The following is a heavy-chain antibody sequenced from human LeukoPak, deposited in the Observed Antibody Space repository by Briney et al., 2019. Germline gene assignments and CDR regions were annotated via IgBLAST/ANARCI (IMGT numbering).Heavy chain of an antibody. CDR2: IYYSGST. CDR1: GGSLRGYY. CDR3: ARGGDYCNSFDP. Sequence: SETLSLTCSVSGGSLRGYYWNWIRQPPGKGLEWIGYIYYSGSTNYNPSLKSRVTISVDKSKRQLSLNLTSVTAADTAVYYCARGGDYCNSFDPWGQGTLVSVSS. V-gene: IGHV4-59*01. J-gene: IGHJ5*02. D-gene: IGHD4-17*01.